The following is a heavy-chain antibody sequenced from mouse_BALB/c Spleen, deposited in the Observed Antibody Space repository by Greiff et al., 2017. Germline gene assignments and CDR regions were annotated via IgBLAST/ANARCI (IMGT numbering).Heavy chain of an antibody. Sequence: EVKLMESGAELVKPGASVKLSCTASGFNIKDTYMHWVKQRPEQGLEWIGRIDPANGNTKYDPKFQGKATITADTSSNTAYLQLSSLTSEDTAVYYCAFTTVGATDYWGQGTTLTVSS. J-gene: IGHJ2*01. D-gene: IGHD1-1*01. CDR2: IDPANGNT. V-gene: IGHV14-3*02. CDR1: GFNIKDTY. CDR3: AFTTVGATDY.